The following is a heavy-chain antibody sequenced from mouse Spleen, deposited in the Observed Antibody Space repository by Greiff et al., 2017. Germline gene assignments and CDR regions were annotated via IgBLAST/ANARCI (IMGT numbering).Heavy chain of an antibody. J-gene: IGHJ3*01. Sequence: EVKLVESGGGLVQPGGSLKLSCAASGFTFSSYTMSWVRQTPEKRLEWVAYISNGGGSTYYPDTVKGRFTISRDNAKNTLYLQMSSLKSEDTAMYYCARHGYYRYDGDWFAYWGQGTLVTVSA. D-gene: IGHD2-14*01. V-gene: IGHV5-12-2*01. CDR1: GFTFSSYT. CDR2: ISNGGGST. CDR3: ARHGYYRYDGDWFAY.